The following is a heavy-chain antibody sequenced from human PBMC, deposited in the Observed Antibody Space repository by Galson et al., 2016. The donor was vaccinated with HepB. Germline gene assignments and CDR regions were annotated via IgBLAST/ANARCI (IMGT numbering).Heavy chain of an antibody. V-gene: IGHV3-7*01. J-gene: IGHJ4*02. CDR1: GFTFSRYW. Sequence: SLRLSCAASGFTFSRYWMNWVRQAPGKGLEWVANIQHDGTKQYYVDSVKGRFAISRDNAKNSLYLQMNSLRAEDTAIYYCARDLSGPDYWGQGTLVTVSS. CDR3: ARDLSGPDY. CDR2: IQHDGTKQ.